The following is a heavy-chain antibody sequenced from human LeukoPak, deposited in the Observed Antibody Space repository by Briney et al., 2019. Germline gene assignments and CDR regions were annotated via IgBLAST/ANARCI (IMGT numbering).Heavy chain of an antibody. D-gene: IGHD3-16*01. CDR3: ARAGGERLTVEKNWFDP. CDR2: ISSSSSYI. Sequence: GGSLRLSCAASGFTFSSYSMNWVRQAPGKGLEWVSSISSSSSYIYYADSVKGRFTISRDNAKNSLYLQMNSLRAEDTAVYYCARAGGERLTVEKNWFDPWGQGTLVTVSS. V-gene: IGHV3-21*01. CDR1: GFTFSSYS. J-gene: IGHJ5*02.